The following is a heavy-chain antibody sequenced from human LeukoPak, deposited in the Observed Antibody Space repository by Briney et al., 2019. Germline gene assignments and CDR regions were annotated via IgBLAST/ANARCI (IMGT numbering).Heavy chain of an antibody. J-gene: IGHJ4*02. V-gene: IGHV3-73*01. Sequence: PGGSLRLSCAASGFTFSGSAMHWVRQASGKGLEWVGRIRSKANNYATAYTASVKGRFTVSRDDPKNTTYLQMNSLKTEDTAVYYCTSEVGYWGQGTLVTVSS. CDR1: GFTFSGSA. CDR2: IRSKANNYAT. D-gene: IGHD1-26*01. CDR3: TSEVGY.